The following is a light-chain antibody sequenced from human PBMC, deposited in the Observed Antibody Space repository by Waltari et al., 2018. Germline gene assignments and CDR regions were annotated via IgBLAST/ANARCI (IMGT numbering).Light chain of an antibody. V-gene: IGLV4-69*01. Sequence: QLVLTQPPSASASLGASVKLTCILSSGHSSYVIAWHQHQPGKGPRYLMKVNSDGSHFKGDVIPDRFSGSSSGAERYLTISSLQSEDEADYYCQTWGTGILSWVFGGGTKLTVL. CDR1: SGHSSYV. J-gene: IGLJ3*02. CDR3: QTWGTGILSWV. CDR2: VNSDGSH.